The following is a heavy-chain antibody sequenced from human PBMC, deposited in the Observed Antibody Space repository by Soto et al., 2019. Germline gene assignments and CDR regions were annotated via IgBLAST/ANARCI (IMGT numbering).Heavy chain of an antibody. D-gene: IGHD6-13*01. CDR2: ISSSSSYI. Sequence: EVQLVESGGGLVKPGGSLRLSCAASGFTFSSYSMNWVRQAPGKGLEWVSSISSSSSYIYYADSVKGRFTISRDNAKNSLYLQMNSLRAEDTAVYYCASVPPYSSSWYPVGYYYYGMDVWGQGTTVTVSS. CDR1: GFTFSSYS. J-gene: IGHJ6*02. CDR3: ASVPPYSSSWYPVGYYYYGMDV. V-gene: IGHV3-21*01.